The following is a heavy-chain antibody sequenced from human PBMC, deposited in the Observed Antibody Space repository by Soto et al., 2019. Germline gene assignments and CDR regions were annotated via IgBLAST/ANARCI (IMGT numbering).Heavy chain of an antibody. CDR3: AKRLVATHSRALDY. J-gene: IGHJ4*01. CDR2: LTGSGDST. D-gene: IGHD2-15*01. V-gene: IGHV3-23*01. CDR1: GFTFSSYA. Sequence: EVQLLESGGGLIQPGGSLRLSCAASGFTFSSYAMTWVRQAPGKGLEWVSTLTGSGDSTFYADSVKGRFTISRDNSNNTRFLQMSNLRAEDTAVYYCAKRLVATHSRALDYCGHGTLVTVSS.